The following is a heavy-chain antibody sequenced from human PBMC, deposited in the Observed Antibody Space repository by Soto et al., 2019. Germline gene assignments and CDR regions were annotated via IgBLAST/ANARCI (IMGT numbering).Heavy chain of an antibody. CDR3: AKRIFGTRYAMYV. Sequence: GGSLRLSCAASGFTFSSYAMSCVRQAPGKGLEWVSAISGSGGITYYADSVKGRFTISRDNNKNTLYLQMNSLRAEDTAVYYCAKRIFGTRYAMYVCGQGTMVTVSS. J-gene: IGHJ6*02. D-gene: IGHD3-3*01. CDR1: GFTFSSYA. CDR2: ISGSGGIT. V-gene: IGHV3-23*01.